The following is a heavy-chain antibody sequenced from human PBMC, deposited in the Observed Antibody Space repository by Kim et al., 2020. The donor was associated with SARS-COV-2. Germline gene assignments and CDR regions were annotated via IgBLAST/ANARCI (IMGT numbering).Heavy chain of an antibody. Sequence: SLRLSCAASGFTFDDYAMHWVRQAPGKGLEWVSGISWNSGSIGYADSVKGRFTISRDNAKNSLYLQMNSMRAEDTAVYYCSKGRYGSGYYFDDWGQGTLVTDSS. CDR2: ISWNSGSI. CDR1: GFTFDDYA. D-gene: IGHD3-10*01. J-gene: IGHJ4*02. V-gene: IGHV3-9*01. CDR3: SKGRYGSGYYFDD.